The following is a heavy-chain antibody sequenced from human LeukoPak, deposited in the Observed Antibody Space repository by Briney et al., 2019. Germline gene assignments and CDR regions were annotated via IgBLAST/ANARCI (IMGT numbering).Heavy chain of an antibody. Sequence: SETLSLTCTVSGGSISSYYWSWIRQPAGKGLEWIGRIYTSGSTNYNPSLKSRVTMSVDTSKNQFSLKLSTVTAADTAVYYCARDSPGDCSSTSCYFYYHYYYMDVWGKGTTVTVS. J-gene: IGHJ6*03. CDR3: ARDSPGDCSSTSCYFYYHYYYMDV. V-gene: IGHV4-4*07. CDR1: GGSISSYY. CDR2: IYTSGST. D-gene: IGHD2-2*01.